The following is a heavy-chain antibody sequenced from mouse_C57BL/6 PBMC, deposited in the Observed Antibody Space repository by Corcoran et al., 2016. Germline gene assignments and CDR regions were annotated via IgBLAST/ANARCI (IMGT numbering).Heavy chain of an antibody. D-gene: IGHD2-12*01. CDR2: IYPGGGYT. V-gene: IGHV1-63*01. CDR3: ACSYAHDGFAY. Sequence: QVQLQQSGAELVRPGTSVKMSCKASGYTFTNYWIGWAKQRPGHGLEWIGDIYPGGGYTNYNEKFKGKATLTADKSSSTAYMQFSSLTSEDSAIYYCACSYAHDGFAYWGQGTLVTVSA. CDR1: GYTFTNYW. J-gene: IGHJ3*01.